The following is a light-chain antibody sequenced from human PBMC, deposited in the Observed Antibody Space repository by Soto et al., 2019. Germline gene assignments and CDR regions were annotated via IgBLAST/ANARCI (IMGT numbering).Light chain of an antibody. CDR3: QLYSNWPLIT. CDR2: ATS. Sequence: EIVMTQSPATLSVSPGERATLSCRASQSVSTKVAWYQQKPGQAPRLLIYATSTRATGAPARFSGSGSGTEFTLTISNLQYEYFAVYYCQLYSNWPLITFVQGTRLEIK. CDR1: QSVSTK. J-gene: IGKJ5*01. V-gene: IGKV3-15*01.